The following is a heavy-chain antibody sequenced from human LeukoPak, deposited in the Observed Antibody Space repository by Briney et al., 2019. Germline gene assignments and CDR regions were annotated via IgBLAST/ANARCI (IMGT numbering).Heavy chain of an antibody. V-gene: IGHV3-30*02. D-gene: IGHD5-18*01. J-gene: IGHJ3*02. CDR3: AKEPKDSPMAAIDI. Sequence: GGSLRLSCAASGFTLSRFVMHWVRQAPGKGLEWVACIWDDVTNKYYGDSVKGRFSISRDNSQNTLYLQMNSLSPEDTAVYYCAKEPKDSPMAAIDIWGRGTMVTVSS. CDR2: IWDDVTNK. CDR1: GFTLSRFV.